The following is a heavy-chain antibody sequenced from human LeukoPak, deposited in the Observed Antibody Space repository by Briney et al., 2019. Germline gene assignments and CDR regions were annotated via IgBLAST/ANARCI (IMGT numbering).Heavy chain of an antibody. Sequence: GGSLRLSCAASEITLSNYWIHWVRQAPGKGLVWVSRISYDGHNTNYAGSVKGRFTISRDTAKNTLYLQMNSLRVDDTAVYYCGILTLSPGWGQGTLVTVSS. CDR1: EITLSNYW. D-gene: IGHD1-14*01. V-gene: IGHV3-74*01. CDR2: ISYDGHNT. CDR3: GILTLSPG. J-gene: IGHJ4*02.